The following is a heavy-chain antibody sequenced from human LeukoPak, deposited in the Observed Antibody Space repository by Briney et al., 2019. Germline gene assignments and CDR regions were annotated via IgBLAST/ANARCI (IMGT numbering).Heavy chain of an antibody. CDR3: AREILRGTIIPFDP. J-gene: IGHJ5*02. V-gene: IGHV4-59*01. CDR2: IYYSGST. CDR1: GGSISSYY. D-gene: IGHD3-16*01. Sequence: SGTLSLTCTVSGGSISSYYWSWIRQPPGKGLEWVGYIYYSGSTNYNPSLKSRVTISVDTSKNQFSLKLSSVTAADTAVYYCAREILRGTIIPFDPWGQGTLVTVSS.